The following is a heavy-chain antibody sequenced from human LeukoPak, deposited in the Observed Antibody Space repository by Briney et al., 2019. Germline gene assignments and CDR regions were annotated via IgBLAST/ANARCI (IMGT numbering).Heavy chain of an antibody. V-gene: IGHV3-23*01. CDR2: ISGGAGSA. CDR1: GFTFSNYA. Sequence: GGSQRLSCAASGFTFSNYAMNWVRQAPGKGLEWVSSISGGAGSASYADSVKGRFTMSRDNSKNTLYLQMNSLRAEDTAVYYCAKDGGYGSGNYYPDYWDQGTVATVTS. CDR3: AKDGGYGSGNYYPDY. J-gene: IGHJ4*02. D-gene: IGHD3-10*01.